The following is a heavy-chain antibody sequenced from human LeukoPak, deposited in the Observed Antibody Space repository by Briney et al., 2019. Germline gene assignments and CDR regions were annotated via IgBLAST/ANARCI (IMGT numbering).Heavy chain of an antibody. J-gene: IGHJ4*02. D-gene: IGHD6-19*01. V-gene: IGHV3-49*03. CDR1: GFTFGDYA. CDR3: TKDQVAHSSGWYSRSDY. CDR2: IRSKTNGGTT. Sequence: GGSLRLSCTASGFTFGDYAMSWFRQAPGKGLEWVCFIRSKTNGGTTEYAAPVKGRFTISRDDSKSIAYLQMNGLRTEDTAVYYCTKDQVAHSSGWYSRSDYWGQGTLVTVSS.